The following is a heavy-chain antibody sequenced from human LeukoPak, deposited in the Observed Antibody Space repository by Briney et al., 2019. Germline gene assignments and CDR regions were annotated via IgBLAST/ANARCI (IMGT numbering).Heavy chain of an antibody. Sequence: ASVKVSCKASGYTFTGYYMHWVRQAPGQGLEWMGWINPNSGGTNYALKFQGRVTMTRDTSISTAYMELSRLRSDDTAVYYCARAPRIMITFGGFLNFDYWGQGTLVTVSS. J-gene: IGHJ4*02. CDR3: ARAPRIMITFGGFLNFDY. CDR1: GYTFTGYY. CDR2: INPNSGGT. D-gene: IGHD3-16*01. V-gene: IGHV1-2*02.